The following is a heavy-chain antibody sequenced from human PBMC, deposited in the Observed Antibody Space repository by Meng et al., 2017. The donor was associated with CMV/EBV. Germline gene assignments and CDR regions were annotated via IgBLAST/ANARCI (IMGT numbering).Heavy chain of an antibody. Sequence: ASVKVSCKASGGTSSSYAISWVRQAPGQGLEWMGWMNPNSGNTGYAQKFQGRVTITRNTSISTAYMELSSLRSEDTAVYYCASGSSGDSSSSGFFDYWGQGTLVTVSS. CDR3: ASGSSGDSSSSGFFDY. J-gene: IGHJ4*02. CDR1: GGTSSSYA. V-gene: IGHV1-8*03. D-gene: IGHD6-6*01. CDR2: MNPNSGNT.